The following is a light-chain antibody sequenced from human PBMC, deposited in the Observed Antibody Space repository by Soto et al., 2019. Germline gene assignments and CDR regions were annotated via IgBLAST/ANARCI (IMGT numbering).Light chain of an antibody. CDR1: QSISSY. Sequence: DIQMTQSPSSLSASVGDRVTITCRASQSISSYLNWYQQKPGKAPKLLIYAASSLRSGVPSRFSGSGSGTDFTLTISSLQPEDFATYYCQQSYSALYTFGQGTNLEIK. CDR3: QQSYSALYT. CDR2: AAS. J-gene: IGKJ2*01. V-gene: IGKV1-39*01.